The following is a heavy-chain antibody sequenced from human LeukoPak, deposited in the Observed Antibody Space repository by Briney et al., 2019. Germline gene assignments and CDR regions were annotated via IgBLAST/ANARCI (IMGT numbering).Heavy chain of an antibody. D-gene: IGHD4-11*01. V-gene: IGHV1-58*02. J-gene: IGHJ3*02. CDR2: IVVGSGNT. CDR1: GFTFTSSA. Sequence: SVKVSCKASGFTFTSSAMQWVRQARGQRLEWMGWIVVGSGNTNYAQKFQERVTITRDMSTSIAYMELNSLRSEDTAVYYCVRIDYSNAFDIWGQGTMVTVSS. CDR3: VRIDYSNAFDI.